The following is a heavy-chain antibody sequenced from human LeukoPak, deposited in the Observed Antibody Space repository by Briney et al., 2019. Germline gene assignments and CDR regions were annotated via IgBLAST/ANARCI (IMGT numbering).Heavy chain of an antibody. CDR1: GFTFSSYS. J-gene: IGHJ4*02. CDR3: ARAHNWNYGTFDY. D-gene: IGHD1-7*01. CDR2: ISSSSSYI. V-gene: IGHV3-21*01. Sequence: GGSLRLSCAASGFTFSSYSMSWVRQAPGKGLEWVSCISSSSSYIYYADSVKGRFTISRDNAKNSLYLQMNSLRAEDTAVYYCARAHNWNYGTFDYWGQGTLVTVSS.